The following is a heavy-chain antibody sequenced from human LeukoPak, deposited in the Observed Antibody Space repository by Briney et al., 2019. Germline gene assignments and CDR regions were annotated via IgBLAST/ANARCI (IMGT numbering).Heavy chain of an antibody. CDR1: GFTFSSYA. CDR3: ARDLFPVAVGFHFGY. Sequence: GGSLRLSCAASGFTFSSYAMSWVRQAPGKGLEYVSAISSNGGSTYYANSVKGRFTISRDNSKNTLYLQMGSLRAEDMAVYYCARDLFPVAVGFHFGYWGQGTLVTVSS. V-gene: IGHV3-64*01. J-gene: IGHJ4*02. D-gene: IGHD6-19*01. CDR2: ISSNGGST.